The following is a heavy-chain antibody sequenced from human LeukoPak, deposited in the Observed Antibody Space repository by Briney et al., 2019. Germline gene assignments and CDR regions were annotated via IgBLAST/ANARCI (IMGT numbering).Heavy chain of an antibody. CDR3: ARGLNGHY. D-gene: IGHD2-8*01. CDR2: ISYDGSNK. Sequence: GRSLRLSCAASGFTFSSYGMHWVRQAPGKGLEWVAVISYDGSNKYYADSVKGRFTISRDNSKNTLYLQMNSLRAEDTAVYYCARGLNGHYWGQGTLVTVSS. V-gene: IGHV3-30*03. CDR1: GFTFSSYG. J-gene: IGHJ4*02.